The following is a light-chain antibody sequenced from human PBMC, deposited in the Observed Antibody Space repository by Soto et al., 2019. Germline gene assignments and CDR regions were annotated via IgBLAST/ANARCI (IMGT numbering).Light chain of an antibody. Sequence: SYELTQPPSVSVAPGQTARLTCGGNSLGSASVHWYQQKSGQAPVLVVYDDSDLPSGIPERFSGSKSGNTAALTVSRVEAGDEADYFCQVWDNSGDHYVFGTGTKLTVL. V-gene: IGLV3-21*02. CDR3: QVWDNSGDHYV. CDR1: SLGSAS. CDR2: DDS. J-gene: IGLJ1*01.